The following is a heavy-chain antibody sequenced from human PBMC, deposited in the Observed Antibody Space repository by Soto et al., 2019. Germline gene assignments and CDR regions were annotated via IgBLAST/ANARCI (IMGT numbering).Heavy chain of an antibody. CDR2: ISYDGSNK. V-gene: IGHV3-30*18. CDR1: GFTFSSYG. CDR3: AKGYHNFDY. J-gene: IGHJ4*02. Sequence: QVQLVESGGGVVQPGRSLRLSCAASGFTFSSYGMHWVRQAPGKGLEWVAVISYDGSNKYYADSVKGRFTISRDNSKNTLYLQMNSLRVEDTAVYYCAKGYHNFDYWGLGTLFTVSS. D-gene: IGHD2-2*01.